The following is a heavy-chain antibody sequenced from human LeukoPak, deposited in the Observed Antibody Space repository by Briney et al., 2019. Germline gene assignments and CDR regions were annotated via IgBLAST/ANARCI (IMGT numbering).Heavy chain of an antibody. CDR2: INHSGST. V-gene: IGHV4-34*01. Sequence: SETLSLTCAVYGGSFSGYYWSWIRQTPGKGLEWIGEINHSGSTNYNPSLKSRVTISVDTSKNQFSLNLSSVTAADTAVYYCASLGGLPGLQHWGQGTLVTVSS. CDR3: ASLGGLPGLQH. D-gene: IGHD3-16*01. CDR1: GGSFSGYY. J-gene: IGHJ1*01.